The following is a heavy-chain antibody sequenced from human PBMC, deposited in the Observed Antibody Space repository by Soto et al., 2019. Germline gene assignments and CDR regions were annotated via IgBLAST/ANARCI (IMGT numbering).Heavy chain of an antibody. J-gene: IGHJ6*03. V-gene: IGHV1-69*02. CDR1: GGTFSSYT. CDR3: ARGQRGYSYGYGNYYYYMDV. CDR2: IIPILGIA. D-gene: IGHD5-18*01. Sequence: QVQLVQSGAEAKKPGSSVKVSCKASGGTFSSYTISWVRQAPGQGLEWMGRIIPILGIANYAQKFQGRVTITADKSTSTAYMELSSLRSEDTAVYYCARGQRGYSYGYGNYYYYMDVWGKGTTVTVSS.